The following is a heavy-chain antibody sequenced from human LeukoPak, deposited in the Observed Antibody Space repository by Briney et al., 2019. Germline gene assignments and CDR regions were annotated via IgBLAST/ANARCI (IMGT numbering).Heavy chain of an antibody. CDR3: ARDRYDSSGYYYAFDI. D-gene: IGHD3-22*01. CDR1: GDSISSGNSY. Sequence: SQTLSLTCIVSGDSISSGNSYWSWIRQPPGKGMEWIGYTSYSGSASYGPSLKSRVTISVDRSKNQFSLKLSSVTAADTAVYYCARDRYDSSGYYYAFDIWGQGTMVTVSS. CDR2: TSYSGSA. J-gene: IGHJ3*02. V-gene: IGHV4-30-4*01.